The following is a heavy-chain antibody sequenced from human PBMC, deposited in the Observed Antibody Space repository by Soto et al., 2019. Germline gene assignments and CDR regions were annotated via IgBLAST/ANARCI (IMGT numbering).Heavy chain of an antibody. CDR3: AKALICWRRTTAFDY. CDR2: ISGSGGST. Sequence: AGSLTLSCAASGFTFSSYAMSWVRQAPGKGLGWVSAISGSGGSTYYADSVKGRFTITRDNSKNTLYLQMNSLRAEDTAVYYCAKALICWRRTTAFDYWGQGTLVTVSS. D-gene: IGHD4-17*01. V-gene: IGHV3-23*01. J-gene: IGHJ4*02. CDR1: GFTFSSYA.